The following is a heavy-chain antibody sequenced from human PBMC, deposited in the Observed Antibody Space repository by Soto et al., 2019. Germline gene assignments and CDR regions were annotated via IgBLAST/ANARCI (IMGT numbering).Heavy chain of an antibody. D-gene: IGHD1-26*01. Sequence: GASVKVSCKASGGTFSSYAISWVRQAPGQGLEWMGGIIPIFGTANYAQKFQGRVTITADESTSTAYMELSSLRSEDTAVYYCARDNAVIVGATRLATDFDYWGQGTLVTVSS. J-gene: IGHJ4*02. CDR3: ARDNAVIVGATRLATDFDY. V-gene: IGHV1-69*13. CDR2: IIPIFGTA. CDR1: GGTFSSYA.